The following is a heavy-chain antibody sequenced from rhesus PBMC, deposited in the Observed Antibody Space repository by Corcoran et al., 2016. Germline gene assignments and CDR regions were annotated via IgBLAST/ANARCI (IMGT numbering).Heavy chain of an antibody. CDR3: ARRAFIAAAGTLFDY. J-gene: IGHJ4*01. V-gene: IGHV4-76*01. CDR1: GYSISSGYD. D-gene: IGHD6-25*01. CDR2: IYGSSGST. Sequence: QVQLQESGPGVVKPSETLSLTCAVSGYSISSGYDWSWIRPPPGEGLEWIGYIYGSSGSTNYNPSLKNRVTISKGTSKKQFSLKLSSVTAADTAVYYCARRAFIAAAGTLFDYWGQGVLVTVSS.